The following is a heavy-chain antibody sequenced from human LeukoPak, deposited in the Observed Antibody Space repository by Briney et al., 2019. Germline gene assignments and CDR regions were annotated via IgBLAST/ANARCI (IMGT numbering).Heavy chain of an antibody. D-gene: IGHD2-15*01. CDR3: ARLGCSGGSCYDDY. Sequence: PSETLSLTCAVYGGSFSGYYWSWIRQPPGKGLEWIGEINHSGSTNYNPSLKSRVTISVDTSKNQFSLKLSSVTAADTAVYYCARLGCSGGSCYDDYWGQGTLVTVSS. CDR2: INHSGST. CDR1: GGSFSGYY. V-gene: IGHV4-34*01. J-gene: IGHJ4*02.